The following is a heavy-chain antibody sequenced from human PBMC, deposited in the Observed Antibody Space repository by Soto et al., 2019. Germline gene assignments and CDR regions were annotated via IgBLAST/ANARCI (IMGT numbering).Heavy chain of an antibody. V-gene: IGHV3-33*01. CDR3: ARGRSSSGWYHAGFHY. D-gene: IGHD6-19*01. Sequence: PGGSLRLSCAASGFTFSSYGMHWVRQAPGKGLEWVAVIWYDGSNKYYADSVEGRFTISRDNSKNTLYLQMNSLRAEDTAVYYCARGRSSSGWYHAGFHYWGQGTLVTVSS. CDR1: GFTFSSYG. CDR2: IWYDGSNK. J-gene: IGHJ4*02.